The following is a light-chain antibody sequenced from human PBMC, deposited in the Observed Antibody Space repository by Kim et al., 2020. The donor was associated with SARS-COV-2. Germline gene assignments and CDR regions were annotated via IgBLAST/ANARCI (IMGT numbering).Light chain of an antibody. J-gene: IGKJ3*01. Sequence: SGSPGERATLSCRASQSVTSNLAWYQQKPGQAPRLLIYGASIRATGIPVRFVGSGSGTEFTLTISSLQSEDIAVYYCQQYNNWPFFGPGTKVDIK. CDR1: QSVTSN. CDR3: QQYNNWPF. CDR2: GAS. V-gene: IGKV3-15*01.